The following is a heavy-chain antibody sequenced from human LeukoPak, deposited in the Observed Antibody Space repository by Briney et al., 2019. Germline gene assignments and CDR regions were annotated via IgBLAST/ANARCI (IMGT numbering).Heavy chain of an antibody. CDR1: GGSISNYY. D-gene: IGHD7-27*01. CDR2: IYYSGGT. CDR3: AKLGVGNWFDP. V-gene: IGHV4-59*01. J-gene: IGHJ5*02. Sequence: SETLSLTCSVSGGSISNYYWSWIRQPPGKGLECIGYIYYSGGTTYNPSLKSRVTISVDTSKNQFSLKLSAVTAADTAVYYCAKLGVGNWFDPWGQGILVTVSS.